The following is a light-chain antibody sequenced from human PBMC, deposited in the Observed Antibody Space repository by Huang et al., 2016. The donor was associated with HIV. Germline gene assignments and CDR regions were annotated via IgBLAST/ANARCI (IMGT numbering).Light chain of an antibody. V-gene: IGKV2-30*02. CDR3: MQGTHWP. Sequence: DVVMTQSPLSLPVTLGQPASISCRSSQSLVHSDGNTYLNWFQQRPGQSPRRLIYKVSNRDSGVPDRFSGSGSGTDFTLKISRVEAEDVGDYYCMQGTHWPLGGGTKVEIK. CDR1: QSLVHSDGNTY. CDR2: KVS. J-gene: IGKJ4*01.